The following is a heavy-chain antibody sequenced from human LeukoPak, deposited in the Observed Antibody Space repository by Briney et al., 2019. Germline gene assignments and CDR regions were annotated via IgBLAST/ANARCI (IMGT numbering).Heavy chain of an antibody. CDR3: ARLYYYDSSSLLGSY. V-gene: IGHV4-4*07. J-gene: IGHJ4*02. CDR1: GGSISSYY. Sequence: PSETLSLTCTVSGGSISSYYWSWIWQPAGKGLEWIGRIYTSGSTNYNPSLKSRVTISVDKSKNQFSLKLSSVTAADTAVYYCARLYYYDSSSLLGSYWGQGTLVTVSS. CDR2: IYTSGST. D-gene: IGHD3-22*01.